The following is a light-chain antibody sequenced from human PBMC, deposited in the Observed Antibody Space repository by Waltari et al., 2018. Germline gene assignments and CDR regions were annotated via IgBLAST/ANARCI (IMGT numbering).Light chain of an antibody. J-gene: IGLJ3*02. CDR3: AAWDDSLTAWV. V-gene: IGLV1-44*01. CDR1: SSNIGSNI. Sequence: QSVLTQPPSASGTPGQRVTISCSGSSSNIGSNIVNWYQQLPGTAPKLLIYTNNRRPAGVPDRFSGSKSGTSASLAISGLQSEDEADYHCAAWDDSLTAWVFGGGTKLTVL. CDR2: TNN.